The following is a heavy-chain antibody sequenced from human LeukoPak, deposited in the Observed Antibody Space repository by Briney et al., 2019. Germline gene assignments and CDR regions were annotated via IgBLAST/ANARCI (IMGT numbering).Heavy chain of an antibody. D-gene: IGHD3-10*01. CDR2: ISSSSSYT. CDR3: ARFAGSGSYVDY. J-gene: IGHJ4*02. CDR1: GFTFSDYY. Sequence: GGSLRLSCAASGFTFSDYYMSWIRQAPGKGLEWVSYISSSSSYTNYADSVKGRFTISRDNAKSSLYLQMNSLRAEDTAVYYCARFAGSGSYVDYWGQGTLVTVSS. V-gene: IGHV3-11*03.